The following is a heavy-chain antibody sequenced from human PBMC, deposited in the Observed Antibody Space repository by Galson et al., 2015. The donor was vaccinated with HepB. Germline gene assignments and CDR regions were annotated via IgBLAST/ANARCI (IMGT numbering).Heavy chain of an antibody. V-gene: IGHV2-70*01. CDR3: ALSRWYDAFDI. CDR2: IDWDDDK. D-gene: IGHD6-13*01. Sequence: PALVKPTQTLTLTCTFSGFSLSTSGMCVCWIRQPPGKALEWLAPIDWDDDKYYSTSLKTRLTIPKDTSKNQVVLTMTNMDPVDTATYYCALSRWYDAFDIWGQGTMVTVSS. CDR1: GFSLSTSGMC. J-gene: IGHJ3*02.